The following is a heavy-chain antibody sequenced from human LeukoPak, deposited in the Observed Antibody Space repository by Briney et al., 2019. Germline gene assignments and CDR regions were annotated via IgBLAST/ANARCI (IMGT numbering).Heavy chain of an antibody. J-gene: IGHJ4*02. V-gene: IGHV4-4*02. CDR1: GGSISNSNW. Sequence: SETLSLTCAVSGGSISNSNWWNWVRQPPGKGLEWIGEIYHSGSTNYNPSLRSRVTLSVDRSKNQFALKLTSVTAADTAVYYCAKSIPASFYYDSSGYCFDYWGQGTLVTVSS. CDR3: AKSIPASFYYDSSGYCFDY. D-gene: IGHD3-22*01. CDR2: IYHSGST.